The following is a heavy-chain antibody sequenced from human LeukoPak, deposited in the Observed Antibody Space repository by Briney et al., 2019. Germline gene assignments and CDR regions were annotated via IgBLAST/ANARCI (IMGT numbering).Heavy chain of an antibody. V-gene: IGHV4-34*01. J-gene: IGHJ6*02. CDR2: INHSGST. Sequence: MSSETLSLTCAVYGGSFSGYYWSWIRQPPGKGLEWLGEINHSGSTNYNPSLKSRVTISVDTSKNQFSLKLSSVTAADTAVYYCARPYYYDSSGYYAERYYYGMDVWGQGTTVTVSS. D-gene: IGHD3-22*01. CDR1: GGSFSGYY. CDR3: ARPYYYDSSGYYAERYYYGMDV.